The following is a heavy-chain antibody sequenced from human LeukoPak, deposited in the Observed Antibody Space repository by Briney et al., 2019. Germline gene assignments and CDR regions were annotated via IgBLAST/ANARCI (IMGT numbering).Heavy chain of an antibody. CDR1: GGSIGYGGYY. CDR2: ISQSETT. J-gene: IGHJ4*02. CDR3: ASNAAITIFGVVIFDY. V-gene: IGHV4-30-2*01. Sequence: SETLSLTCNVSGGSIGYGGYYWSWIRQPLGKGLEWIGCISQSETTYYSPSLESRLTISMDRSKNQFSLKLSSVTAADTAVYYCASNAAITIFGVVIFDYWGQGTLVTVSS. D-gene: IGHD3-3*01.